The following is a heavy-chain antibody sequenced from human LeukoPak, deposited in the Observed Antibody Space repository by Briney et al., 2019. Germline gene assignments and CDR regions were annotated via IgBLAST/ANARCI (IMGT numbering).Heavy chain of an antibody. J-gene: IGHJ6*03. CDR2: IYTSG. CDR1: GGSISSYY. Sequence: SETLPLTCTASGGSISSYYWSWIRQPAGKGLEWIGRIYTSGSTISVDTSKNQFSLKLSSVTAADTAVYYCARAALERRTRLSYYYMDVWGKGTTVTVSS. CDR3: ARAALERRTRLSYYYMDV. V-gene: IGHV4-4*07. D-gene: IGHD1-1*01.